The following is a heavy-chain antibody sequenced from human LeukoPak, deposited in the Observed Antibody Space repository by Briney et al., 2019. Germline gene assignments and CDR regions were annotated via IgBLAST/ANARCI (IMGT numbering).Heavy chain of an antibody. J-gene: IGHJ5*02. CDR2: INHSGST. D-gene: IGHD3-22*01. CDR1: GGSSSGYY. V-gene: IGHV4-34*01. Sequence: PSETLSLTCAVYGGSSSGYYWSWIRQPPGKGLEWIGEINHSGSTNYNPSLKSRVTISVDTSKNQFSLKLSSVTAADTAVYYCARVVLYYYDSSDNWFDPWGQGTLVTVSS. CDR3: ARVVLYYYDSSDNWFDP.